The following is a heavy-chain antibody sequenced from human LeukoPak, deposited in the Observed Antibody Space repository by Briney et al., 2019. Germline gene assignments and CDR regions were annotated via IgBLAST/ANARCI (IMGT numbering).Heavy chain of an antibody. J-gene: IGHJ4*02. CDR1: GFTFSSFD. CDR2: IGTAGDT. D-gene: IGHD1-26*01. CDR3: ARSGGYSGSEEFDY. Sequence: GGSRRFSCAASGFTFSSFDMHWFRQPTGKGLEWVSAIGTAGDTYYPGSVNGRFTISRENAKNSLYLQTNSLTAVNTAVDYWARSGGYSGSEEFDYWGQGTLVTVSS. V-gene: IGHV3-13*01.